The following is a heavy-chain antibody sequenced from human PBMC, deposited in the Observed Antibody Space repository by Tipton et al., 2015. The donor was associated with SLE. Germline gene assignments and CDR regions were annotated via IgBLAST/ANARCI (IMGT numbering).Heavy chain of an antibody. CDR3: GAGDRDDYYGMDV. CDR1: GASIMNYY. Sequence: TLSLTCTVSGASIMNYYWSWIRQPPGKGLEWIGYIYYSGSTNYNPPLKSRVTMSVDRSKNQFSLKLSSVTALDTAVYYCGAGDRDDYYGMDVWGQGTTVTVSS. J-gene: IGHJ6*02. CDR2: IYYSGST. V-gene: IGHV4-59*04. D-gene: IGHD4-17*01.